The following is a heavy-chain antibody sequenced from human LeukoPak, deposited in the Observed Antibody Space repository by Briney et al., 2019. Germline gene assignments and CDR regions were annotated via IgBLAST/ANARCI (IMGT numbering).Heavy chain of an antibody. V-gene: IGHV4-59*01. J-gene: IGHJ4*02. CDR3: ARAGGSWSFDY. D-gene: IGHD5-12*01. Sequence: SETLSLTCSVSGASISTYYWSWLRQPPGKGLEWIGYLYFGGSTSYNPSLKSRVTISPDKSKNQFSLKLNSVTAADTAVYYCARAGGSWSFDYLGQGTLVTVSS. CDR2: LYFGGST. CDR1: GASISTYY.